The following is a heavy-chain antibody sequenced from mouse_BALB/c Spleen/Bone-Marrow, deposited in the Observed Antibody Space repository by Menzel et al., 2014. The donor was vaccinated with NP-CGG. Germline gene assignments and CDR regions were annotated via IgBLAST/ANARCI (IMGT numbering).Heavy chain of an antibody. J-gene: IGHJ2*01. CDR1: GFTFTDYY. CDR3: ARDLRHLGY. CDR2: IRNKANGYTT. V-gene: IGHV7-3*02. Sequence: EVQLVESGGGLVQPGGSLRLSCTTSGFTFTDYYMSWVRQPPGKALEWLGFIRNKANGYTTEYSASVKGRFTISRDNSQNILYHQLNPMRAKNNASYYCARDLRHLGYWGLGTTLTVSS.